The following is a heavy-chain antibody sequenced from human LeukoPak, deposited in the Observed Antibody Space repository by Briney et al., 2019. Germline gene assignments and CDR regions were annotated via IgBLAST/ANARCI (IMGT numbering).Heavy chain of an antibody. CDR1: GYSISSGYY. D-gene: IGHD1-26*01. V-gene: IGHV4-38-2*02. J-gene: IGHJ4*02. CDR2: INHSGST. CDR3: ARYSVGATSAGGSLSFDY. Sequence: SETLSLTCTVSGYSISSGYYCGWIRQPPGKGLEWIGEINHSGSTNYNPSLKSRVTISVDTSKNQFSLKLSSVTAADTAVYYCARYSVGATSAGGSLSFDYWGQGTLVTVSS.